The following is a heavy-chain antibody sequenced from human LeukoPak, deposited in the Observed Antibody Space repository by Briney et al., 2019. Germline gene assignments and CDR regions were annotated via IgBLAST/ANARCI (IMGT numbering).Heavy chain of an antibody. D-gene: IGHD2-8*02. J-gene: IGHJ4*02. Sequence: VASVKVSCKASGYTLSRYGISWVRQAPGQGLEWMGWVSGNNDNIDYAEKFQGRITMTTDTSTSTAYMELRSLTSDDTAIYYCAKYGTGYFDYWGQGTLITVSS. V-gene: IGHV1-18*01. CDR2: VSGNNDNI. CDR1: GYTLSRYG. CDR3: AKYGTGYFDY.